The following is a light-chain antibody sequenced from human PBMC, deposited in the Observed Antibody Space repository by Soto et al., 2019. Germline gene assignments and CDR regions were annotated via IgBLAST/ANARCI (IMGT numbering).Light chain of an antibody. J-gene: IGKJ1*01. Sequence: LPQYPSSLSASVGDRVTLPCRASQGISSYLAWYQQKPGKAPKLLIYAASTLQSGVPSRFSGSGSGTDFTLTISSLQPEDFAVYFWQLHGATFGQVTKVDI. CDR2: AAS. CDR1: QGISSY. CDR3: QLHGAT. V-gene: IGKV1-9*01.